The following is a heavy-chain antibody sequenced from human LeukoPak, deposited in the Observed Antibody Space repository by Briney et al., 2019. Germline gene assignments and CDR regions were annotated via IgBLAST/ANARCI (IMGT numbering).Heavy chain of an antibody. D-gene: IGHD3-22*01. Sequence: SETLSLTCTVPGGSFSSTSYYWAWIRQPPGKGLEWIGSISHTGSTYYNPSLKSRVTISVDTSKNQFSLRLSSVTAADTAVHYCARLTFYYDGSGYYFDYWGQGTLATVSS. J-gene: IGHJ4*02. CDR2: ISHTGST. V-gene: IGHV4-39*01. CDR3: ARLTFYYDGSGYYFDY. CDR1: GGSFSSTSYY.